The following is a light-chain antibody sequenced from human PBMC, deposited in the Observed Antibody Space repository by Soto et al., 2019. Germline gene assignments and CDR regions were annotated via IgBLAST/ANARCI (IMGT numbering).Light chain of an antibody. J-gene: IGKJ4*01. V-gene: IGKV1-5*03. CDR2: KAS. Sequence: DIQMTQSPSTLSASVGDRVTITCRASQTVNSWLAWYQQKPGEAPKLLIYKASTLHSGVPSRFSGSGSGTEFTLTISCLQPDDFATYYCQQYNSYSSLTFGGGTKVDIK. CDR3: QQYNSYSSLT. CDR1: QTVNSW.